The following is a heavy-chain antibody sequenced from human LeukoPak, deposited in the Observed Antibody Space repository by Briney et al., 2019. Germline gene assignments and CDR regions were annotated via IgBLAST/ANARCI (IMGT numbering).Heavy chain of an antibody. V-gene: IGHV4-39*01. CDR3: ARSGLPQYPPRAYGSGSHNWFDP. Sequence: PSETLSLTCSVSGGSISSSSYYWGWIRQPPGKGLEWIGSVYYSGSTYCDPSLKSRVNMSVDTSKNQFSLKLSSVTAADTAVYYCARSGLPQYPPRAYGSGSHNWFDPWGQGTLVTVSS. CDR2: VYYSGST. J-gene: IGHJ5*02. D-gene: IGHD3-10*01. CDR1: GGSISSSSYY.